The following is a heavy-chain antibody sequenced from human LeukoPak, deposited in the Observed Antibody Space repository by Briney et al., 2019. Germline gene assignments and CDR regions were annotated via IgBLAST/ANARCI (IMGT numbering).Heavy chain of an antibody. V-gene: IGHV1-46*01. Sequence: GASVKVSCKASGYTFTSYYMHWVRQAPGQGLEWMGIINSSGGSTSYAQKFQGRVTMTRDMSTSTVYMELSSLRSEDTAVYYCARGWSVVVPAANNWFGPWGQGTLVTVSS. CDR1: GYTFTSYY. CDR3: ARGWSVVVPAANNWFGP. J-gene: IGHJ5*02. D-gene: IGHD2-2*01. CDR2: INSSGGST.